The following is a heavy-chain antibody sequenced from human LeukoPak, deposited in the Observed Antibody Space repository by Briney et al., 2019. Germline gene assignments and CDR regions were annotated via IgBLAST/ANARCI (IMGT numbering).Heavy chain of an antibody. CDR3: ARDLSLAVPVQGY. Sequence: ASVKVSCKASGYTFTSYGISWVRQPPGQGLEWMGWINPNSGGTNYAQKFQGRVTMTGDTSISTAYMELSRLRSDDTAVYYCARDLSLAVPVQGYWGQGTLVTVSS. J-gene: IGHJ4*02. CDR1: GYTFTSYG. D-gene: IGHD6-19*01. CDR2: INPNSGGT. V-gene: IGHV1-2*02.